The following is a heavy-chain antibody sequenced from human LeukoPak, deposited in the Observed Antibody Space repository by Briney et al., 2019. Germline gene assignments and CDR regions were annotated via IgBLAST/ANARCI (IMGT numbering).Heavy chain of an antibody. J-gene: IGHJ6*03. Sequence: PGGSLRLSCAASGFTFSNAWMSWVRQAPGKGLEWVGRIKSKTDGGTTDYAAPVKGRFTISRDDSKNTLYPQMNSLKTEDTAVYYCTTAVIVATGVLTLPYYMDVWGKGTTVTVSS. CDR1: GFTFSNAW. CDR3: TTAVIVATGVLTLPYYMDV. CDR2: IKSKTDGGTT. D-gene: IGHD5-12*01. V-gene: IGHV3-15*01.